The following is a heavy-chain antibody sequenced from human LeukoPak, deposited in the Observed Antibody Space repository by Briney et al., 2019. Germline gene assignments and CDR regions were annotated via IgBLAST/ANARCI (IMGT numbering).Heavy chain of an antibody. V-gene: IGHV4-59*01. D-gene: IGHD3-10*01. CDR1: GHSISSYH. CDR3: ARAHRGGAVRNRLSPVHAFDI. J-gene: IGHJ3*02. CDR2: YSYRGKT. Sequence: SETLSLTCTVSGHSISSYHGTWLPQPPGKGLEWIGYYSYRGKTNYNPSLKSRVSISVDTSKNQSSLKLSSVTAADTAVYYCARAHRGGAVRNRLSPVHAFDIWGQGTMVTVSS.